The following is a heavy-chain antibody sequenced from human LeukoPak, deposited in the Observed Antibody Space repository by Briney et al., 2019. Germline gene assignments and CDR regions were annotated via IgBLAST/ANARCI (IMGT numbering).Heavy chain of an antibody. CDR2: INHSGST. D-gene: IGHD3-16*01. CDR1: GGSFSGYY. J-gene: IGHJ4*02. Sequence: KPSETLSLTCAVYGGSFSGYYWSWIRQPPGKGLEWIGEINHSGSTNYYPSLKSRVTISVDTSKNQFSLKLSSVTAADTAVYYCARSPPPGATAYGAVDYWGQGTLVTVSS. CDR3: ARSPPPGATAYGAVDY. V-gene: IGHV4-34*01.